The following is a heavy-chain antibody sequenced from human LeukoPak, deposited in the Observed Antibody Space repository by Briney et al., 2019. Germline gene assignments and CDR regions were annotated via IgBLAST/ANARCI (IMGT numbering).Heavy chain of an antibody. CDR2: INAGNGKT. CDR3: ARSIWYNRQYYFDS. CDR1: GYSFSDFA. J-gene: IGHJ4*02. V-gene: IGHV1-3*01. D-gene: IGHD6-13*01. Sequence: ASVKVSCKASGYSFSDFAMHWVRQAPGQSLEWMEWINAGNGKTKYSQKFQGRAIITRDTSATTAYMDLSSLTSEDTAVYYCARSIWYNRQYYFDSWGQGTLVTVSS.